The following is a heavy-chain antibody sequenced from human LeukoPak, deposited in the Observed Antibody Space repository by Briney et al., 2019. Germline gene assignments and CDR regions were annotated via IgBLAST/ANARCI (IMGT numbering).Heavy chain of an antibody. CDR2: IYYSGST. D-gene: IGHD3-10*01. CDR3: ARGSGSYYYYGMDV. CDR1: GNSINSYY. V-gene: IGHV4-59*07. Sequence: SDTLSLTCNVSGNSINSYYWTWIRQPPGKGLEWIRDIYYSGSTNYNPALKSRVTISVDTSKNQFSLNLTSVTAADTAVYFCARGSGSYYYYGMDVWGQGTTVTVSS. J-gene: IGHJ6*02.